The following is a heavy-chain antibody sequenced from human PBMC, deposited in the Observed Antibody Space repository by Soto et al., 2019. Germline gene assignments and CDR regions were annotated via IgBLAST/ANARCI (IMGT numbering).Heavy chain of an antibody. V-gene: IGHV4-59*08. J-gene: IGHJ4*02. CDR3: ARGGGEFGNFDY. Sequence: QVQLQESGPGLVKPSETLSLTCTVSGGSISTYYWSWIRQPPGKGLEWIGYTYYSGSTNYNPSLKRRRPISVDPSKNQFSLRLSSVTAADPAVYYCARGGGEFGNFDYWGQGTLVTVSS. CDR1: GGSISTYY. CDR2: TYYSGST. D-gene: IGHD3-10*01.